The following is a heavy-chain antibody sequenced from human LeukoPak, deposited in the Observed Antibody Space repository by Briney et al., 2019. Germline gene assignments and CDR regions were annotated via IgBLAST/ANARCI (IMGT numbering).Heavy chain of an antibody. Sequence: PGGSLRLSCAASGFTFSSYGMYWVRQAPGKGLEGVAFIRNDGSNKYYADSVKGRFTISRDNAKNSLYLQMNSLRAEDTAVYHCATGRSCTTCYLPDYWGQGTLVTVSS. V-gene: IGHV3-30*02. CDR2: IRNDGSNK. CDR3: ATGRSCTTCYLPDY. CDR1: GFTFSSYG. D-gene: IGHD2-2*01. J-gene: IGHJ4*02.